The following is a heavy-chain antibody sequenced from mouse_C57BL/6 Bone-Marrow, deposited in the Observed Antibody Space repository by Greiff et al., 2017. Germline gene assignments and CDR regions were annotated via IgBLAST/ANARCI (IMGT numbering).Heavy chain of an antibody. Sequence: EVMLVESGGGLVKPGGSLQLSCAASGFTFSSCTMSWVRQTPEKRLAWVATISGGGGNTYYPDSVKGRFAISRDNAKNTLYLQMSSLRSEDTALYYCARHDSSRGQGTLVTVSA. J-gene: IGHJ3*01. CDR2: ISGGGGNT. CDR1: GFTFSSCT. D-gene: IGHD2-13*01. CDR3: ARHDSS. V-gene: IGHV5-9*01.